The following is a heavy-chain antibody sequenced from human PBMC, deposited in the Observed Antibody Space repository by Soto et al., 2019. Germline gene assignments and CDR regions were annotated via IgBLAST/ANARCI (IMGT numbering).Heavy chain of an antibody. CDR3: AREPCGGDCYGYYYHGMDV. V-gene: IGHV4-30-4*01. J-gene: IGHJ6*02. Sequence: SQPLSLTSTVSGGSISSGDYYWSGIRQPPGKGLEWIGYIYYSGSTYYNPSLKSRVTISVDTSKNQFSLKLSSVTAADTAMYYCAREPCGGDCYGYYYHGMDVWGQGTTVTVSS. CDR1: GGSISSGDYY. D-gene: IGHD2-21*02. CDR2: IYYSGST.